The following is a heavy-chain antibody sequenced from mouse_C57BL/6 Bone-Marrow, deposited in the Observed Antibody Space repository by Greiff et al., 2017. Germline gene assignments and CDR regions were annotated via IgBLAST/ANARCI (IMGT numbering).Heavy chain of an antibody. D-gene: IGHD1-1*01. Sequence: VQLQQSGAELAKPGASVKLSCKASGYTFTSYWMHWVKQRPGQGLEWIGYINPGSGYTKYNQKFKDKATLTVDTSSSTAYMELHSLTSEDSAVYFCAGLEFDGSGGDWYFDVWGTGTTVTVSS. CDR1: GYTFTSYW. J-gene: IGHJ1*03. CDR3: AGLEFDGSGGDWYFDV. CDR2: INPGSGYT. V-gene: IGHV1-7*01.